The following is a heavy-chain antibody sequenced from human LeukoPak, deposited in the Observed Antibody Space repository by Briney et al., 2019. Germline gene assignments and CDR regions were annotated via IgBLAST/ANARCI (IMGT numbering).Heavy chain of an antibody. Sequence: ASVKVSCKTSGYTFTTYGIGWVRQAPGQGLEWMGWISGYNGNTNYAQKLQGRVTMTTDTSTSTAYMELRSLRSDDTAVYYCARGGDGHRWGRRFDAFDIWGQGTMVTVSS. J-gene: IGHJ3*02. CDR1: GYTFTTYG. CDR3: ARGGDGHRWGRRFDAFDI. D-gene: IGHD5-24*01. V-gene: IGHV1-18*01. CDR2: ISGYNGNT.